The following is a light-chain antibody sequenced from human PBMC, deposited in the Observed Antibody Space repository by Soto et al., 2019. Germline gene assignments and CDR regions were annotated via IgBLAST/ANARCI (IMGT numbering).Light chain of an antibody. Sequence: EIVMTQSPATLSVSPGERATLSCRASQSVTGNLAWYQQKPGQAPRLLIFDASTRATGIPGWFCGSGSGTEFTFNISSLLSEDFALYYCQQYNLWLLTFGGGTRVEIK. V-gene: IGKV3-15*01. J-gene: IGKJ4*01. CDR3: QQYNLWLLT. CDR1: QSVTGN. CDR2: DAS.